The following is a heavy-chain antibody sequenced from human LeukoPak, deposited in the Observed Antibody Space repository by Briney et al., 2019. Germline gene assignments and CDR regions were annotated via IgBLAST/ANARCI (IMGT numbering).Heavy chain of an antibody. CDR3: ARVYTQWEPFSPVTLYYYYMDV. Sequence: ASVKVSCKASGYTFTNYAISWVRQAPGQGLEWVSSISSSSSYIYYADSVKGRFTISRDNAKNSLYLQMNSLRAEDTAVYYCARVYTQWEPFSPVTLYYYYMDVWGKGTTVTVSS. J-gene: IGHJ6*03. D-gene: IGHD1-26*01. V-gene: IGHV3-21*01. CDR1: GYTFTNYA. CDR2: ISSSSSYI.